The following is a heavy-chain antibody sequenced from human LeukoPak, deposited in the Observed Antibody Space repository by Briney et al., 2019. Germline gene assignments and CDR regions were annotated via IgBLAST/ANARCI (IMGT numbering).Heavy chain of an antibody. D-gene: IGHD2-21*01. CDR1: GFTFSSYS. J-gene: IGHJ4*02. CDR3: GRDKGGAYCGDECYSGSYFDY. CDR2: ISTTSSTI. V-gene: IGHV3-48*02. Sequence: PGGSLRLSCAASGFTFSSYSMNWVRQAPGKGLEWVSYISTTSSTIYYADSVKGRFTISRDNSNNSLYLQMNSLRDEDTAMYSCGRDKGGAYCGDECYSGSYFDYWGQGTLITVSS.